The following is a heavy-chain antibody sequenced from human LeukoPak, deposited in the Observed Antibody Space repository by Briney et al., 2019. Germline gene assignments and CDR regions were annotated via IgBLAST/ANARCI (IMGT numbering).Heavy chain of an antibody. V-gene: IGHV3-48*02. D-gene: IGHD3-3*01. Sequence: GGSLRLSCAASGFTFSSYSMNWVRQAPGKGLEWVSYISSSSSTIYYADSVKGRFTISRDNAKNSLYLQMNSLRDEDTAVYYCSTSTRTTISGVITIPERNYYFYYGMDVWGQGTTVTVSS. J-gene: IGHJ6*02. CDR3: STSTRTTISGVITIPERNYYFYYGMDV. CDR1: GFTFSSYS. CDR2: ISSSSSTI.